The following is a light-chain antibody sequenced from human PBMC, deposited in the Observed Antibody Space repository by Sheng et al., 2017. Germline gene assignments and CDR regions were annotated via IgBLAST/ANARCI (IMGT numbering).Light chain of an antibody. Sequence: DIQMTQSPSTLSASVGDRVTITCRASQTISSWLAWYQQKPGKAPYLLIYKASSLQSGVPSRFSGSGSGTEFTLTISSLQPDDFATYYCQHYNTYPWTFGQGTKVESK. CDR2: KAS. CDR1: QTISSW. CDR3: QHYNTYPWT. J-gene: IGKJ1*01. V-gene: IGKV1-5*03.